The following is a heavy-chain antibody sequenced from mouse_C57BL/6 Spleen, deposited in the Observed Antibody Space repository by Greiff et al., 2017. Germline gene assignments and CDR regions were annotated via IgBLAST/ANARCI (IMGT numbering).Heavy chain of an antibody. CDR3: ARPSYYSNFAY. J-gene: IGHJ3*01. CDR1: GFTFTDYY. D-gene: IGHD2-5*01. CDR2: IRNKANGYTT. V-gene: IGHV7-3*01. Sequence: EVQVVESGGGLVQPGGSLSLSCAASGFTFTDYYMSWVRQPPGKALEWLGFIRNKANGYTTEYSASVKGRFTISRDNSQSILYLQMNALRAEDSATYYCARPSYYSNFAYWGQGTLVTVSA.